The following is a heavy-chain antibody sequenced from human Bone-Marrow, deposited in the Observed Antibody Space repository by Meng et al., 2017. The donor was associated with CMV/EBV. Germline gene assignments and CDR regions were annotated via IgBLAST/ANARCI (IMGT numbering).Heavy chain of an antibody. CDR2: INPNSGGT. Sequence: SGYTFNGYYMHWVRQAPGQGLEWMGWINPNSGGTNYAQKFQGRVTMTRDTSISTAYMELSRLRSDDTAVYYCARESDYVWGSYSFDYWGQGTLVTVSS. CDR1: GYTFNGYY. CDR3: ARESDYVWGSYSFDY. J-gene: IGHJ4*02. D-gene: IGHD3-16*01. V-gene: IGHV1-2*02.